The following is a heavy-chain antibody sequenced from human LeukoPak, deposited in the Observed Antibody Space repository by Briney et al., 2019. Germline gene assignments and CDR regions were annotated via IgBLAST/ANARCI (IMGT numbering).Heavy chain of an antibody. Sequence: PSETLSLTCAVSGGSISSSNWWSWVRQPPGQGLEWIGEIYHSGSTNYNPSLKSRVTISVDKSKNQFSLKLSSVTAADTAVYYCARYIVAAGTYYYYYMDVWGKGTTVTVSS. CDR2: IYHSGST. CDR1: GGSISSSNW. D-gene: IGHD6-13*01. J-gene: IGHJ6*03. V-gene: IGHV4-4*02. CDR3: ARYIVAAGTYYYYYMDV.